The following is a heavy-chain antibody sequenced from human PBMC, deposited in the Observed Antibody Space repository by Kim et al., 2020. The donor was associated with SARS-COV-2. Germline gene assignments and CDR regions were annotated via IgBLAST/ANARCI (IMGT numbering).Heavy chain of an antibody. Sequence: GGSLRLSCAASGFTFKNYGMHWVRQAPGKGLEWVAVISYDGSNKYYADSVKGRCTISRDNSKNTLYLQMNSLRAEDTAVYYCAKNPPGGTYYSYFDYWGQGTLVTVSS. CDR2: ISYDGSNK. CDR1: GFTFKNYG. CDR3: AKNPPGGTYYSYFDY. D-gene: IGHD1-26*01. V-gene: IGHV3-30*18. J-gene: IGHJ4*02.